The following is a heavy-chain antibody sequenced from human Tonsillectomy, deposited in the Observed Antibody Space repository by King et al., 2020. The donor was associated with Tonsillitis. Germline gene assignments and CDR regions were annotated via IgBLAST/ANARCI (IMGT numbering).Heavy chain of an antibody. J-gene: IGHJ4*02. CDR3: ARWHGDYEDYFDY. CDR2: ISFDGSNK. Sequence: VQLVESGGGVVQPGRSLRLSCAASGFIFSNYGMHWVRQAPDKGLEWVAVISFDGSNKYYADSVKGRFSISRDNSKNTLYLQMNSLRAEDTAVYYCARWHGDYEDYFDYWGQGTLDTVSS. V-gene: IGHV3-33*05. D-gene: IGHD4-17*01. CDR1: GFIFSNYG.